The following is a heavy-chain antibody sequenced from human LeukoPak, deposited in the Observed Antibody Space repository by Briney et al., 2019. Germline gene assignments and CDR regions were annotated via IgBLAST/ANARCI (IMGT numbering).Heavy chain of an antibody. Sequence: PGGSLRLSCAASGFTFSSYGMHWVRQAPGKGLEWVAVISYDGSNKYYADSVKGRFTISRDNSKNTLYLQMNSLRAEDTAVYYCAKNLLDYGGAIDYWGQGTLVTVSS. CDR1: GFTFSSYG. J-gene: IGHJ4*02. V-gene: IGHV3-30*18. CDR2: ISYDGSNK. CDR3: AKNLLDYGGAIDY. D-gene: IGHD4-23*01.